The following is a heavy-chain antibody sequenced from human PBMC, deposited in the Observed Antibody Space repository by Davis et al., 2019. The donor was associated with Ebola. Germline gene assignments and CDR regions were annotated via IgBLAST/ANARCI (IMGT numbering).Heavy chain of an antibody. D-gene: IGHD3-10*02. V-gene: IGHV4-39*01. J-gene: IGHJ3*02. CDR3: ARPEMFTMHVFDI. CDR2: IHYSGGT. Sequence: MPSETLSLTCTVSGCSISSPSYYWGWIRQPPGKGLEWIGSIHYSGGTYYNPSLKSRATISVDPSKNQFSLRLTSVTAADTAVYYCARPEMFTMHVFDIWGQGTTVTVS. CDR1: GCSISSPSYY.